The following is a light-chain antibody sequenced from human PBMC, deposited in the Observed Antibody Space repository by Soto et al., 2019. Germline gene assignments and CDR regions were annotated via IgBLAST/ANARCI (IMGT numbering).Light chain of an antibody. J-gene: IGKJ5*01. CDR2: GES. CDR1: QSVSST. CDR3: QQLSSYVT. V-gene: IGKV3-15*01. Sequence: EVVMTQSPATLSVSHGESATLSCRASQSVSSTLGWYQQKPGQAPRLLIYGESTRATGIPARFSGSGSGTEFTLTISSLQSEDFAVYYRQQLSSYVTVGQGTRLDI.